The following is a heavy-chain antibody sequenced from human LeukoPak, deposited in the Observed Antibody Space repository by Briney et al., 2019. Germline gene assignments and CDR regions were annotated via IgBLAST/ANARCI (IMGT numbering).Heavy chain of an antibody. CDR2: ISGSGGST. J-gene: IGHJ4*02. V-gene: IGHV3-23*01. CDR3: AREGGSGHNFDY. CDR1: GFTFSSYA. D-gene: IGHD6-19*01. Sequence: HPGGSLRLSCAASGFTFSSYAMSWVRQAPGKGLEWVSAISGSGGSTYYADSVKGRFTISRDNSKNTLYLQMNSLRAEDTAVYYCAREGGSGHNFDYWGQGTLVTVSS.